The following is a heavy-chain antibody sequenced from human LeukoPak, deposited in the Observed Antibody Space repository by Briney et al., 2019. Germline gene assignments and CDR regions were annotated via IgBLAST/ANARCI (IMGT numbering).Heavy chain of an antibody. CDR3: ARDRADGYNYGDYFDN. CDR1: GFIVSSNY. Sequence: GGALRLPCAGSGFIVSSNYMSWVRQAAGKGLEWVSVIYGSSRTYYADSVKGRFTISRDNSKNTVYLQMDSLRAEDTAVYYCARDRADGYNYGDYFDNWGQGTLVTVSP. D-gene: IGHD5-18*01. J-gene: IGHJ4*02. CDR2: IYGSSRT. V-gene: IGHV3-66*01.